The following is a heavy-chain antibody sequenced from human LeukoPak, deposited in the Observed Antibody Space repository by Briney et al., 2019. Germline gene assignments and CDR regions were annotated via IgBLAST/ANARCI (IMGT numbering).Heavy chain of an antibody. CDR2: IKEDGSGT. CDR3: ARDNWTDY. D-gene: IGHD3/OR15-3a*01. Sequence: GGSLRLSCAASGFTFSTYWMTWVRQAPGKGLEWVANIKEDGSGTYYVDSVKAPFTFSRDNAKNSLYLQMNNLRVEDTAVYYCARDNWTDYWGQGTLVTVSS. CDR1: GFTFSTYW. V-gene: IGHV3-7*01. J-gene: IGHJ4*02.